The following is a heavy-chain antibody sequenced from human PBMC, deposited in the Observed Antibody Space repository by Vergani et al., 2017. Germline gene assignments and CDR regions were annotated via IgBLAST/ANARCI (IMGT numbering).Heavy chain of an antibody. CDR1: GFIFNHYA. CDR2: ISGSGGNT. D-gene: IGHD5-12*01. CDR3: AKAYHRNSEYDYLYYYHAMDV. J-gene: IGHJ6*02. Sequence: EVQLLESGGVFVQPGGSLRLSCAASGFIFNHYAMNWVRQAPGKGLEWVSCISGSGGNTYYAGSVKGRFTSSRDSSKNTLYLQMNSLCAGDTAVYDCAKAYHRNSEYDYLYYYHAMDVWGQGTTVTVSS. V-gene: IGHV3-23*01.